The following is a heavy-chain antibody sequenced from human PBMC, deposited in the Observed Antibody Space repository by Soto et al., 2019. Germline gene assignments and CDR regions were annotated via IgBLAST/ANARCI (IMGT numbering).Heavy chain of an antibody. J-gene: IGHJ4*02. D-gene: IGHD3-22*01. Sequence: SETLSLTCTVSGGSISSYYWSWIRQPPGKGLEWIGYIYYSGSTNYNPSLKSRVTISVDTSKNQFSLNLSSVTAADTAVYYCARTHYSDRSGTDYWGQGTLVT. CDR3: ARTHYSDRSGTDY. CDR1: GGSISSYY. V-gene: IGHV4-59*08. CDR2: IYYSGST.